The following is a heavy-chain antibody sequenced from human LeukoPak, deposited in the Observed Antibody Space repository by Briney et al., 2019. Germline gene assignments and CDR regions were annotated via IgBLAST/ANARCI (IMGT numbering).Heavy chain of an antibody. V-gene: IGHV3-30-3*01. CDR2: ISYDGSNK. Sequence: PGRSLRLSCAASGFTFSSYAMHWVRQAPGKGLEWVAVISYDGSNKYYADSVKGRFTISRDNSKNTLYLQMNSLRAEDTAVYYCARDSGLRVFGVVFDAFDIWGQGTMVTVSS. D-gene: IGHD3-3*01. CDR1: GFTFSSYA. J-gene: IGHJ3*02. CDR3: ARDSGLRVFGVVFDAFDI.